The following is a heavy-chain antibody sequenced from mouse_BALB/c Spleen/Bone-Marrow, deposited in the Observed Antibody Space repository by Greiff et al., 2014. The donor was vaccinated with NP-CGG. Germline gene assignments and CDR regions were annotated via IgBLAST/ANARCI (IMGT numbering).Heavy chain of an antibody. J-gene: IGHJ4*01. Sequence: ESGPELVKPGASVKMSCKASGYTFTSYVMHWVKQKPGQGLEWIGYINPYNDGTKYNEKSKGKATLTSDKSSSTAYMELSSLTSEDSAVYYCARKVWYYAMDYWGQGTSVTVSS. CDR2: INPYNDGT. D-gene: IGHD2-10*02. CDR1: GYTFTSYV. V-gene: IGHV1-14*01. CDR3: ARKVWYYAMDY.